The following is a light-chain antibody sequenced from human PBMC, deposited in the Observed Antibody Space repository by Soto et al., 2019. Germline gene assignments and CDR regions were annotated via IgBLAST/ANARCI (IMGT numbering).Light chain of an antibody. CDR2: DAS. Sequence: PVERGTRSCRASASVTNYLAWYQQKPGQAPRLLVYDASNRATGIPARFSGSGSCTYFTLTISSLQSEDFAVYYCQQDNNWPPLTFGGGAKVDI. CDR3: QQDNNWPPLT. V-gene: IGKV3D-15*01. J-gene: IGKJ4*01. CDR1: ASVTNY.